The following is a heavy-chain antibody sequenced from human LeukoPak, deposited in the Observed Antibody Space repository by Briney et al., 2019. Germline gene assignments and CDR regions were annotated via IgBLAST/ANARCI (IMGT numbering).Heavy chain of an antibody. J-gene: IGHJ3*02. Sequence: GGSLRLSCAASGFTFADHPLSWVRQAPGKGLGWQSFVASKIHGGPTEYAASVTGRFTMSRDDSRSIAYLQMNSLKTEDTAVYYCTRDFTHILRAFDIWGQGTMVTVSS. V-gene: IGHV3-49*04. CDR2: VASKIHGGPT. CDR3: TRDFTHILRAFDI. D-gene: IGHD2-21*01. CDR1: GFTFADHP.